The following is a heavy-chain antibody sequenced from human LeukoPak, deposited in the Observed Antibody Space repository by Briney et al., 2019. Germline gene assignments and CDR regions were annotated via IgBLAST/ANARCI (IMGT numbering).Heavy chain of an antibody. Sequence: GGPLRLSCAASGFTFSSYAMSWVRQAPGKGLEWVSAISGSGGSTYYADSVKGRFTISRDNSKNTLYLQMNSLRAEDTAVYYCAKDIGDGYNVGWGQGTLVTVSS. CDR2: ISGSGGST. J-gene: IGHJ4*02. CDR1: GFTFSSYA. CDR3: AKDIGDGYNVG. D-gene: IGHD5-24*01. V-gene: IGHV3-23*01.